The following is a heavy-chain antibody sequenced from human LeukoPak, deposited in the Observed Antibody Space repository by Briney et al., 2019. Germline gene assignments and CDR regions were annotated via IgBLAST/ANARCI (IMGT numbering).Heavy chain of an antibody. Sequence: GGSLRLSCAASGFTFSNAWMSWVRQAPGKGLEWVGRIKSKTDGGTTDYAAPVKGRFTISRDDSKNTLYLQMNSLKTEDTAVYYCTTEVVGATTPDYWGQGTLVTVSS. V-gene: IGHV3-15*01. J-gene: IGHJ4*02. D-gene: IGHD1-26*01. CDR1: GFTFSNAW. CDR2: IKSKTDGGTT. CDR3: TTEVVGATTPDY.